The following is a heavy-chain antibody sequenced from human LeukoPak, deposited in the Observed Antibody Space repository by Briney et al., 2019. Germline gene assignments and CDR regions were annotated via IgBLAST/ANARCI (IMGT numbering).Heavy chain of an antibody. CDR3: ARGYYYDSSGYYYLPDI. Sequence: GGSLRLSCAASGFTFSSYEMNWVRQAPGKGLEWVSYISSSGSTIYYADSVKGRFTISRDNAKNSPYLQMNSLRAEDTAVYYCARGYYYDSSGYYYLPDIWGQGTMVTVSS. V-gene: IGHV3-48*03. CDR2: ISSSGSTI. D-gene: IGHD3-22*01. CDR1: GFTFSSYE. J-gene: IGHJ3*02.